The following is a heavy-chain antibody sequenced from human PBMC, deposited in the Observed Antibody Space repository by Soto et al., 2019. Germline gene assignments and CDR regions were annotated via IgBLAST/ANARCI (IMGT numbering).Heavy chain of an antibody. CDR3: TRGGDAYKNGH. D-gene: IGHD2-21*01. V-gene: IGHV4-59*11. CDR2: IYYSGNT. Sequence: PSETLSLTCTVSGAFISGHYWSWIRQPPGKGLEWIGDIYYSGNTNYSPSLKSRVTISLDTSKNQFSLKLTSVTAADTAMYYCTRGGDAYKNGHWGQGTLVTVSS. J-gene: IGHJ4*02. CDR1: GAFISGHY.